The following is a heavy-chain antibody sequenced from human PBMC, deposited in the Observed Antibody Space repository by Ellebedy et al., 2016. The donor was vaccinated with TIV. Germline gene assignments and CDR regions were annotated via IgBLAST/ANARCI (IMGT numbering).Heavy chain of an antibody. D-gene: IGHD2-2*01. CDR2: INQDGTEK. Sequence: GGSLRLSCAASGFTFSSYWMNWVRQVPGKGLEWVADINQDGTEKYYVDSVKCRFTISRDNAKNSLILQMNSLRAEDTAVYYCARDRLLGCSGPSCLFDQWGQGTLVTVSS. CDR3: ARDRLLGCSGPSCLFDQ. V-gene: IGHV3-7*01. J-gene: IGHJ4*02. CDR1: GFTFSSYW.